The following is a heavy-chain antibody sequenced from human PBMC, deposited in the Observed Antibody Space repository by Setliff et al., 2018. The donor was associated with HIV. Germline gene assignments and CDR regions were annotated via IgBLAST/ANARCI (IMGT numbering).Heavy chain of an antibody. CDR1: GFSLSTSRMC. D-gene: IGHD6-19*01. J-gene: IGHJ4*02. CDR2: IDWDDEK. V-gene: IGHV2-70*17. CDR3: ARTRGSSGDIDY. Sequence: SGPTLVNPTQTLTLICTVSGFSLSTSRMCVSWIRQPPGKALEWLARIDWDDEKLYSTSLKTMLTISKDTSKNQVVLTMTNMDPVHTATYYGARTRGSSGDIDYWGQGILVTVSS.